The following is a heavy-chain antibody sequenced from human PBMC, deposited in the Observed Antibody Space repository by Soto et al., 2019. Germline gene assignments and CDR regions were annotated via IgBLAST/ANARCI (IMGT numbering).Heavy chain of an antibody. D-gene: IGHD2-15*01. CDR1: DGSISSYY. CDR2: IYYSGST. CDR3: ARDPGVADYYYYGMDV. V-gene: IGHV4-59*12. J-gene: IGHJ6*02. Sequence: SEPLSLSRTVADGSISSYYWSRIRKSPGKGLEWIGYIYYSGSTYYNPSLKSRVTISVDTSKNQFSLKLSSVTAADTAVYYCARDPGVADYYYYGMDVWGQGTTVTVSS.